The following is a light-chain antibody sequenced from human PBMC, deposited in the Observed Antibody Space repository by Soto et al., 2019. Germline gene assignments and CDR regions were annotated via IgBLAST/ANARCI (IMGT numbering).Light chain of an antibody. V-gene: IGKV3-15*01. CDR2: DTS. CDR1: QSVSSS. Sequence: ETVMAQSPATLSVSPGESATLSCRASQSVSSSLAWYQQKPGQAPRLLIYDTSTRATGVPARFSGSGSGTEFTLTISSLQSEDFAVYYCQQYKNWPPITLGQGTRLEIK. J-gene: IGKJ5*01. CDR3: QQYKNWPPIT.